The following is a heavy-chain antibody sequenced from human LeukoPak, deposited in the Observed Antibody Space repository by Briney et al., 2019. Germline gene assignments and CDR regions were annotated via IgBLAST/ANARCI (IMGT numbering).Heavy chain of an antibody. V-gene: IGHV4-31*03. CDR3: ARPCGSGSYCPVDY. Sequence: SETLSLTCPVSGGSISSGGYYWSWIRQHPGKGLEGIGYIYYSGSTYYNPTLKRRVTISVDTSKNQFSLKLRSGTAADTAVYYCARPCGSGSYCPVDYWGQGTLVTVSS. D-gene: IGHD3-10*01. CDR1: GGSISSGGYY. J-gene: IGHJ4*02. CDR2: IYYSGST.